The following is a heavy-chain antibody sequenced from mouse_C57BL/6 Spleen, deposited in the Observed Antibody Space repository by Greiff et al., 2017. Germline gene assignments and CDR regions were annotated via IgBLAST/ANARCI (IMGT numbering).Heavy chain of an antibody. CDR3: AREDYRPYYFDY. Sequence: EVQLQQSGPELVKPGASVKISCKASGYSFTDYNMNWVKQSNGKSLEWIGVINPNYGSTSYNQKFKGKATLTVDQSSSTAYMQLNSLTSTNSSVDYCAREDYRPYYFDYWGQGTTLTVSS. CDR2: INPNYGST. CDR1: GYSFTDYN. J-gene: IGHJ2*01. V-gene: IGHV1-39*01. D-gene: IGHD1-1*02.